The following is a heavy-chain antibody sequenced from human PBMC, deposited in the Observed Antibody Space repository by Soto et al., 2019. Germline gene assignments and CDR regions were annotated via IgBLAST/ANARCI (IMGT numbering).Heavy chain of an antibody. J-gene: IGHJ4*02. Sequence: SETLSLTCTVSGGSISSYYWSWIRQPPGKGLEWIGYIYYSGSTNYNPSLKSRVTISVDTSKNQFSLNLRSVTAADTAVYYCASMGYHYGSGSYPLDYWGQRTLVTVSS. CDR2: IYYSGST. D-gene: IGHD3-10*01. V-gene: IGHV4-59*08. CDR3: ASMGYHYGSGSYPLDY. CDR1: GGSISSYY.